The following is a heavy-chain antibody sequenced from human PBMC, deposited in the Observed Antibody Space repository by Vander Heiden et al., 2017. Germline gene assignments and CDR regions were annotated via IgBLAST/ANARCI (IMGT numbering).Heavy chain of an antibody. Sequence: QVQLVESGGGVVQPGRSLRLSCAASGFTFSSYGMPWVRQAPGKGLEWVAVIWYDGSNKYYADSVKGRFTISRDNSKNTLYLQMNSLRAEDTAVYYCAREGDYDILTGYSAAFDYWGQGTLVTVSS. CDR3: AREGDYDILTGYSAAFDY. V-gene: IGHV3-33*01. CDR1: GFTFSSYG. CDR2: IWYDGSNK. D-gene: IGHD3-9*01. J-gene: IGHJ4*02.